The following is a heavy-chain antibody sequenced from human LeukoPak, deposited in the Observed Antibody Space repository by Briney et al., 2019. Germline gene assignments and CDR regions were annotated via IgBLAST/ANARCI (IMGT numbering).Heavy chain of an antibody. Sequence: GRSLRLSCAASGFTFSNYAMHWVRQAPGKGLEWVAVISYDGSDKYYADSVKGRFTISRDNSKNTLYLQMNSLRPEDTAVYYCARDWGRRYSSGWYGDFDYWGQGTLVTVSS. D-gene: IGHD6-19*01. V-gene: IGHV3-30-3*01. J-gene: IGHJ4*02. CDR3: ARDWGRRYSSGWYGDFDY. CDR1: GFTFSNYA. CDR2: ISYDGSDK.